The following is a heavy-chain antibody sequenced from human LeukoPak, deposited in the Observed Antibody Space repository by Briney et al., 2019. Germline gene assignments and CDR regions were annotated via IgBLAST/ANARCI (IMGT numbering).Heavy chain of an antibody. CDR1: GYTFTSYG. Sequence: ASVKVSCKASGYTFTSYGICWVRQAPGQGLEWMGWISVYNGNTKYAQKLQGRVTMTTDTSTSTAYMELRSLRSDDTAVYYCARDLDSSSWFQHWGQGTLVTVSS. J-gene: IGHJ1*01. V-gene: IGHV1-18*01. CDR3: ARDLDSSSWFQH. D-gene: IGHD6-13*01. CDR2: ISVYNGNT.